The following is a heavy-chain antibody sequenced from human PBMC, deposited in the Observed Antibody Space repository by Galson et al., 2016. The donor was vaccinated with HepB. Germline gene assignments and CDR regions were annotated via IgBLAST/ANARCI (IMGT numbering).Heavy chain of an antibody. V-gene: IGHV3-49*04. J-gene: IGHJ4*02. CDR1: GFNVGDYA. Sequence: SLRLSCATSGFNVGDYAMSWVRQAPGKGLEWVAFIRNKAFRETTEYAASVEGRFTISRDDSKKSLYLQMNSLKIEDTAVYYCARWQSGSPVNWGQGTLVTVSS. CDR2: IRNKAFRETT. D-gene: IGHD1-26*01. CDR3: ARWQSGSPVN.